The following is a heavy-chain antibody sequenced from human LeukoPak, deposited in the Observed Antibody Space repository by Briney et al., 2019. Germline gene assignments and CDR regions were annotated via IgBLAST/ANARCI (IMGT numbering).Heavy chain of an antibody. J-gene: IGHJ4*02. CDR1: GFTFSSYA. CDR3: AKDRGGSYYDSSGFVDY. D-gene: IGHD3-22*01. CDR2: ISGSGGST. V-gene: IGHV3-23*01. Sequence: LGGSLRLSCAASGFTFSSYAMSWVRQAPGKGLEWVSAISGSGGSTYYADSVKGRFTISRDNSKNTLYLQMNSLRAEDTAVYYCAKDRGGSYYDSSGFVDYWGQGTLVTVSS.